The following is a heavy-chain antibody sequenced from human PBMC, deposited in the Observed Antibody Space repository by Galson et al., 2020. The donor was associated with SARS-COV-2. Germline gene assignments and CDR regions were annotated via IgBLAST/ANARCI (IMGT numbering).Heavy chain of an antibody. J-gene: IGHJ4*02. V-gene: IGHV3-7*04. CDR3: ARIDSGSYYGPNDY. CDR1: GFTFRSYW. CDR2: IQQDGSEK. Sequence: QLGESLKLYCAAPGFTFRSYWMSWVRQAPGKGLEWVANIQQDGSEKYYVDSVKGRFTNSRDNAQNSLYLQMNSLRAEDTAVYYCARIDSGSYYGPNDYWGQGTLVTVSS. D-gene: IGHD1-26*01.